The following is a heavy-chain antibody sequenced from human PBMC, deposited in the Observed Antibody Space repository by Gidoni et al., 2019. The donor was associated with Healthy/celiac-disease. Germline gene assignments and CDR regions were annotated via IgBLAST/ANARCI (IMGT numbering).Heavy chain of an antibody. CDR3: ARDSGGRGYDY. CDR1: GGSISSYY. Sequence: QVQLQESGPGLVKPSETLSLTCTVSGGSISSYYWSWIRQPPGKGLEWIGYIYHSGSTNDNPSLKSGVTISVDTSKTQFSLQLISVTAADTAVYYCARDSGGRGYDYWGQGTLVTVSS. CDR2: IYHSGST. J-gene: IGHJ4*02. V-gene: IGHV4-59*01. D-gene: IGHD3-10*01.